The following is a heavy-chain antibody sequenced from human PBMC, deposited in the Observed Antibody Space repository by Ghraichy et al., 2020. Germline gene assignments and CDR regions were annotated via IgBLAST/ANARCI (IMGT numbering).Heavy chain of an antibody. V-gene: IGHV4-39*07. Sequence: SETLSLTCTVSGGSISSSSYYWGWIRQPPGKGLEWIGSIYYSGSTYYNPSLKSRVTISVDTSKNQFSLKLSSVTAADTAVYYCARHVSPGAAAGTNYYYYYGMDVWGQGTTVTVSS. D-gene: IGHD6-13*01. CDR2: IYYSGST. CDR1: GGSISSSSYY. CDR3: ARHVSPGAAAGTNYYYYYGMDV. J-gene: IGHJ6*02.